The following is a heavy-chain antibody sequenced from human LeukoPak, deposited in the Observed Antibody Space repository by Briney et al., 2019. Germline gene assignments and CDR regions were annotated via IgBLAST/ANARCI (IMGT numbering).Heavy chain of an antibody. CDR3: GRVSFFTIFGVVIIRGYFDY. Sequence: SETLSLTCAVYGGSFSGYYWSWIRQPPGKGLEWIGEINHSGSTNYNPSLKSRVIISVDTSKNQFSLKLSSVTAADTAVYYCGRVSFFTIFGVVIIRGYFDYWGQGTLVTVSS. D-gene: IGHD3-3*01. CDR1: GGSFSGYY. J-gene: IGHJ4*02. CDR2: INHSGST. V-gene: IGHV4-34*01.